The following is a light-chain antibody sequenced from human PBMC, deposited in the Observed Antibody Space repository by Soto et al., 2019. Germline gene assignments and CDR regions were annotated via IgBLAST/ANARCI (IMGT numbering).Light chain of an antibody. CDR3: SSYAGNNNVV. CDR1: SSDVGSYTF. V-gene: IGLV2-8*01. J-gene: IGLJ2*01. CDR2: DVN. Sequence: QSALTQPPSASGSPGQSVTISCTGTSSDVGSYTFVSWYQQYPGKAPKVLIYDVNKRPSGVPDRFSGSKSGNTASLTVSGLQSEDEADYFCSSYAGNNNVVFGGGTKVTVL.